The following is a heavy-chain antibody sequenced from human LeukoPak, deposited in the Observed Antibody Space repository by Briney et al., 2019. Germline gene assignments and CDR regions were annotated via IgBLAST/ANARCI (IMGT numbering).Heavy chain of an antibody. D-gene: IGHD3-10*01. Sequence: SETLSLTCTVSGGSISSSSYYWGWIRQPPGKGLEWIGSIYYSGSTYYNPSLKSRVTISVDTSKNQFSLKLSSVTAADTAVYYCAAYGSGSGGAFDIWGQGTMVTVSS. V-gene: IGHV4-39*07. CDR1: GGSISSSSYY. CDR2: IYYSGST. CDR3: AAYGSGSGGAFDI. J-gene: IGHJ3*02.